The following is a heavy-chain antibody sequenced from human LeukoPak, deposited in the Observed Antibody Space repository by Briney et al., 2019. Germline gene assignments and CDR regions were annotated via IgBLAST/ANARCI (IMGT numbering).Heavy chain of an antibody. CDR1: GYTFTSYY. J-gene: IGHJ6*03. Sequence: ASVKVSCKASGYTFTSYYMHWVRQAPGQGLEWMGIINPSGGSTSYAQKFQGRVTMTRDTSTSTVYMELSSLRSEDTAVYYCARDLVWGSGSYYKLPSPYYYYYMDVWGKGTTVTISS. V-gene: IGHV1-46*01. CDR2: INPSGGST. D-gene: IGHD3-10*01. CDR3: ARDLVWGSGSYYKLPSPYYYYYMDV.